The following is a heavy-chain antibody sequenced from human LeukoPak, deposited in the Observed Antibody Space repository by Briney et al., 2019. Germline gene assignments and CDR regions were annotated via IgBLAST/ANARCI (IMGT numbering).Heavy chain of an antibody. CDR3: ARQAGSGLFILP. J-gene: IGHJ4*02. CDR2: IYYSGNT. Sequence: SETLSLTCTVSGVSISSSNSYWGWIRQPPGKGPEWIGSIYYSGNTYYNASLKSQVSISIDTSKNQFSLRLTSVTAADTAVYYCARQAGSGLFILPGGQGTLVTVSS. CDR1: GVSISSSNSY. D-gene: IGHD3/OR15-3a*01. V-gene: IGHV4-39*01.